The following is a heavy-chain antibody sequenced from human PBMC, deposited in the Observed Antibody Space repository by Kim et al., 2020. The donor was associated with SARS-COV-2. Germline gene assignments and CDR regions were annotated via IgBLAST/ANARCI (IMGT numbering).Heavy chain of an antibody. Sequence: GGSLRLSCVASGFIIRTYWMTWVRQAPGKGLQWVSSINRDATDVYYADSVKGRFTISRDNAKNSLYLQMNSLRAEDTAVYYCVRDRGTYGFD. CDR3: VRDRGTYGFD. J-gene: IGHJ5*01. V-gene: IGHV3-7*01. CDR2: INRDATDV. D-gene: IGHD1-26*01. CDR1: GFIIRTYW.